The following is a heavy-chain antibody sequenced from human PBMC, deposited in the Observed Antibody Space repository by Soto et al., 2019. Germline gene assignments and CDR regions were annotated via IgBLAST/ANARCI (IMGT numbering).Heavy chain of an antibody. CDR2: IWFDGSNK. V-gene: IGHV3-33*01. CDR1: GFSFSDYG. CDR3: ARRRSTVTAAGFYHAMDV. J-gene: IGHJ6*02. Sequence: QVQLVESGGGVVQPGTSLRLSCAASGFSFSDYGMHWVRQAPGKGLEWVAVIWFDGSNKYYAESVKGRFTTSRDNSKNTVELQMDRLRADDTAVYYCARRRSTVTAAGFYHAMDVWGQGTTVTVSS. D-gene: IGHD4-17*01.